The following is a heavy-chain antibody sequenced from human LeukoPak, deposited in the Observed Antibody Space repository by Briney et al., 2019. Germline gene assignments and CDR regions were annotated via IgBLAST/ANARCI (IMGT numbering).Heavy chain of an antibody. CDR1: GFTFSAYG. J-gene: IGHJ4*02. V-gene: IGHV3-23*01. CDR3: AKDSPVATV. CDR2: MSGSGDST. D-gene: IGHD6-13*01. Sequence: GGSLRLSCAASGFTFSAYGMSWVRQAPGKGLEWVSAMSGSGDSTYYADSVKGRVTISRDNSKNTLYLQMNSLRADDTALYYCAKDSPVATVWGQGTLVTVSS.